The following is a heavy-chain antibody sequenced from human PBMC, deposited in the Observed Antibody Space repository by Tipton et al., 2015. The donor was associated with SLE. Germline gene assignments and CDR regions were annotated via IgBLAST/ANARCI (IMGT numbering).Heavy chain of an antibody. CDR3: ASLATTGIVQH. CDR1: GGSIRSSNYY. Sequence: TLSLTCTVSGGSIRSSNYYWGWIRQPPGKGLEWIGSVHYSESTYLNPSLKSRVAISVDTPKNQFSLKLSSVTAAGTAVYYCASLATTGIVQHWGQGTLVTVSS. V-gene: IGHV4-39*07. CDR2: VHYSEST. D-gene: IGHD1-26*01. J-gene: IGHJ1*01.